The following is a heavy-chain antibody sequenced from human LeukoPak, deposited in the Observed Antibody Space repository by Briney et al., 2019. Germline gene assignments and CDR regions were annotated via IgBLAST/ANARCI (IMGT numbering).Heavy chain of an antibody. J-gene: IGHJ4*02. CDR1: GFTFSNYA. D-gene: IGHD3-22*01. Sequence: PGGSLRLSCAPSGFTFSNYAMNWVRQAPGKGLEWVSLISGSGDSTYYADSVKGRFTISRDNSKNTLYLQMNSLRAEDTAVYYCARAKGFVVITTLDYWGQGTLVTVSS. CDR2: ISGSGDST. CDR3: ARAKGFVVITTLDY. V-gene: IGHV3-23*01.